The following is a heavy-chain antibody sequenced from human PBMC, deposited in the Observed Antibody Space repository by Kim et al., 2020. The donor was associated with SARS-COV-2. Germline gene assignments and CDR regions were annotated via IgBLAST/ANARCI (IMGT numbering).Heavy chain of an antibody. CDR2: INHSGST. V-gene: IGHV4-34*01. D-gene: IGHD3-3*01. Sequence: SETLSLTCAVYGGSFSGYFWSWIRQPPGKGLEWIGEINHSGSTNYNPSLKSRVTISVDTSKNQFSLKLSSVTAADTAVYYCARGTREWLTFYYYYCLDVWGKGTTVTDSS. J-gene: IGHJ6*03. CDR3: ARGTREWLTFYYYYCLDV. CDR1: GGSFSGYF.